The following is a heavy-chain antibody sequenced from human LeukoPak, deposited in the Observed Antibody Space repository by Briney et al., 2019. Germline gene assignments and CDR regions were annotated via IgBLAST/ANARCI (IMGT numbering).Heavy chain of an antibody. CDR3: ATLAAGYSSSWYNCGLLDY. CDR2: ISSSSSYI. J-gene: IGHJ4*02. CDR1: GFTFSSYS. Sequence: PGGSLRLSCAASGFTFSSYSMNWVRQAPGKGLEWVSSISSSSSYIYYADSVKGRFTISRDNAKNSLYLQMNSLRAEDTAVYYCATLAAGYSSSWYNCGLLDYWGQGTLVTVSS. D-gene: IGHD6-13*01. V-gene: IGHV3-21*01.